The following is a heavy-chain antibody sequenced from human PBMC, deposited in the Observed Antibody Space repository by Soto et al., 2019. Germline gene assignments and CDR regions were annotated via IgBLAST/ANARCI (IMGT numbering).Heavy chain of an antibody. CDR2: LCGDNGNT. Sequence: GGSLSLSCAASGFTFSSHAMGWVRQAPGRGLEWVSSLCGDNGNTYYAASVRGRFTISRDDSKNRLYLQMNSLRGEDTGIYYCAKGGADTCYSTFDFWGQGTPVTVSS. CDR1: GFTFSSHA. D-gene: IGHD2-15*01. CDR3: AKGGADTCYSTFDF. V-gene: IGHV3-23*01. J-gene: IGHJ4*02.